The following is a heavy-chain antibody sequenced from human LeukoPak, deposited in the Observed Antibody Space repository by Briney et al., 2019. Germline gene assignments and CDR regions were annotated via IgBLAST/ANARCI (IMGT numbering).Heavy chain of an antibody. D-gene: IGHD5-12*01. V-gene: IGHV3-21*01. CDR1: GFTFSSYS. J-gene: IGHJ6*03. CDR3: ARDWAQQPPTLYSGYAYYYYYYMDV. CDR2: ISSSSSYI. Sequence: GGSLRLSCAASGFTFSSYSMNWVRQAPGKGLEWVSSISSSSSYIYYADSVKGRFTISRDNAKNSLYLQMNSLRAEDTAVYYCARDWAQQPPTLYSGYAYYYYYYMDVWGKGTTVTISS.